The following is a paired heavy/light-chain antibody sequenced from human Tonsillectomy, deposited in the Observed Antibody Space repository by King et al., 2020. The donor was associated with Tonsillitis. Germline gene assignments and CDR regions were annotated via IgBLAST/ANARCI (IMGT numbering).Heavy chain of an antibody. CDR1: GFTFNSYA. Sequence: QVHLVESGGGVVQPGRSLRLSCAASGFTFNSYAMHWVRQAPGKGLEWVAVILHDGSTKFYADSVRGRFTISRDTSKNTLYLQMNSLRAEDTAVYFCAKGSNSGSYFGHDAFDMWGQGTMVTVSS. CDR3: AKGSNSGSYFGHDAFDM. D-gene: IGHD1-26*01. CDR2: ILHDGSTK. V-gene: IGHV3-30*18. J-gene: IGHJ3*02.
Light chain of an antibody. V-gene: IGKV1-8*01. CDR1: QRISSY. Sequence: IRMTQSPSSFSASTGDRVTITCRASQRISSYLAWYQQKPGKAPKLLISAASTLQSGVPSRFSGSGSGTDFTLIITYLQSEDFATYYCQQYYSYPRTFGQGTKLEIK. CDR2: AAS. CDR3: QQYYSYPRT. J-gene: IGKJ1*01.